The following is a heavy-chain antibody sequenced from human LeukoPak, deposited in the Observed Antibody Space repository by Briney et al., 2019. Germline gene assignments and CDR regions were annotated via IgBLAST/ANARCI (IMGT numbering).Heavy chain of an antibody. CDR3: AKDPWNAAVANTNGWFDP. J-gene: IGHJ5*02. CDR2: ISGSGGNM. D-gene: IGHD6-19*01. CDR1: GFTFRNYA. Sequence: GGSLRLSCAASGFTFRNYAMSWVRRAPGKGLEWVSSISGSGGNMYYAQSVKGRFSISRDNSKNTLNLQMDSLRADDTALYFCAKDPWNAAVANTNGWFDPWGQGTLVTVSS. V-gene: IGHV3-23*01.